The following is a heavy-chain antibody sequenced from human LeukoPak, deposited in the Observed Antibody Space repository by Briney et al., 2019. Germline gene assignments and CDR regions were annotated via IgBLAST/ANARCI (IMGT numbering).Heavy chain of an antibody. Sequence: PSETLSLTCNVSGAFINSYYWNWIRQSTGKGLEWLGNIHYRGTTNYNPSLKSRVTLSLDTSKSQFALKMTSVTAADTAVYYCARDEHGDFQGFDYWGQGTRVTVSS. J-gene: IGHJ4*02. CDR3: ARDEHGDFQGFDY. V-gene: IGHV4-59*13. D-gene: IGHD4-17*01. CDR2: IHYRGTT. CDR1: GAFINSYY.